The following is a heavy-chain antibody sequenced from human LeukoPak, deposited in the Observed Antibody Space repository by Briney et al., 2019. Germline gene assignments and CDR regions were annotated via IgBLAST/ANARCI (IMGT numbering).Heavy chain of an antibody. CDR2: ISTRHDST. V-gene: IGHV3-23*01. CDR3: AKGEKNSVYDPLDY. D-gene: IGHD5/OR15-5a*01. Sequence: GGSLRLSCAASGFTFSSYAMSWVRQAPGKGLEWVTVISTRHDSTYYADSVKGRFTISRDNSRNTLYLQMNNLRAEDTAVYYCAKGEKNSVYDPLDYRGQGTPVTVSS. J-gene: IGHJ4*02. CDR1: GFTFSSYA.